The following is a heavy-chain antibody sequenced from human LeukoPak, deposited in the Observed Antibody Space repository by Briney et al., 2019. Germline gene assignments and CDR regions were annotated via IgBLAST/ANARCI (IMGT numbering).Heavy chain of an antibody. V-gene: IGHV3-7*01. CDR3: ARIRGGFFNAFDI. Sequence: PGGSLRLSCAASGFTFSSYSMSWVRQAPGKGLEWVANIKQDGNEKYYVDSVKGRFTISRDNAKTSLYLQMNSLRAEDTAVYYCARIRGGFFNAFDIWGQGTMVTVSS. D-gene: IGHD3-16*01. CDR1: GFTFSSYS. CDR2: IKQDGNEK. J-gene: IGHJ3*02.